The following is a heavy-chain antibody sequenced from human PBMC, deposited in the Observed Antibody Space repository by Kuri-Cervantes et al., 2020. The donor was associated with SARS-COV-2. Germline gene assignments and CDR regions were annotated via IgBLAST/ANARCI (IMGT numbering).Heavy chain of an antibody. CDR3: AKDKAVTGTGLGAFDI. CDR1: GFTFDDYA. Sequence: GGSLRLSCAASGFTFDDYAMHWVRQAPGKGLEWVSGISWNSGSIGYADSVKGRFTISRDNAKNSLYLQMNSLRAEDMALYYCAKDKAVTGTGLGAFDIWGQGTMVTVSS. CDR2: ISWNSGSI. J-gene: IGHJ3*02. V-gene: IGHV3-9*03. D-gene: IGHD6-19*01.